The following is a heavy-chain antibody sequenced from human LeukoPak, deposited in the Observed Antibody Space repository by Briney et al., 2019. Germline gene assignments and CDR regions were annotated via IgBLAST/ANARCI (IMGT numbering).Heavy chain of an antibody. CDR3: ARVRGRDGYNQDAFDI. Sequence: SVKVSCKASGGTFSSYAISWVRRAPGQGLEWMGRIIPILGIANYAQKFQGRVTITADKSTSTAYMELSSLRSEDTAVYYCARVRGRDGYNQDAFDIWGQGTMITVSS. CDR1: GGTFSSYA. V-gene: IGHV1-69*04. J-gene: IGHJ3*02. D-gene: IGHD5-24*01. CDR2: IIPILGIA.